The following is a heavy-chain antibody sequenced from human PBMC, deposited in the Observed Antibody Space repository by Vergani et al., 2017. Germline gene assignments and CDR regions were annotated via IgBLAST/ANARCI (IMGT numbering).Heavy chain of an antibody. J-gene: IGHJ4*02. CDR1: GFTFSSYS. V-gene: IGHV3-21*01. CDR3: ARGGRFGVVIVNFDY. CDR2: ISSSSSYI. D-gene: IGHD3-3*01. Sequence: EVQLVESGGGLVKPGGSLRLSCAASGFTFSSYSMNWVRQAPGKGLEWVSSISSSSSYIYYADSVKGRFTITGDNAKNAMYLKRNSLRAEDTAVYYCARGGRFGVVIVNFDYWGQGTLVTVSS.